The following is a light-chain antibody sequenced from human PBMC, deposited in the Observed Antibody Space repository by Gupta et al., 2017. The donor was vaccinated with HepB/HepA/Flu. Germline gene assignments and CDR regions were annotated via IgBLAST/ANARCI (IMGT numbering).Light chain of an antibody. CDR3: SSRTTTYTVV. CDR2: DAT. CDR1: SSDVGAYNY. Sequence: GQSITISCTGTSSDVGAYNYVSWYQQHPDKSPKLILYDATNRPSGVSNRFSGSKSGNTASLTISRLQAEDEADYFCSSRTTTYTVVFGGGTKLSVL. V-gene: IGLV2-14*03. J-gene: IGLJ2*01.